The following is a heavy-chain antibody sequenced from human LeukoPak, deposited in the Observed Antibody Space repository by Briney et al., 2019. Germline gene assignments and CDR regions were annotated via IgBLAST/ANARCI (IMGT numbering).Heavy chain of an antibody. J-gene: IGHJ4*02. D-gene: IGHD6-25*01. CDR1: GFTFSNYG. CDR2: ITGRGENT. V-gene: IGHV3-23*01. Sequence: GGSLTLSCAASGFTFSNYGMNWIRQAPGKGLEWISGITGRGENTYYADSVNGRFTISRDNSKNTLYLQMNSLRAEDAAIYYCARDRRLASFDYGGQGTLVTVSS. CDR3: ARDRRLASFDY.